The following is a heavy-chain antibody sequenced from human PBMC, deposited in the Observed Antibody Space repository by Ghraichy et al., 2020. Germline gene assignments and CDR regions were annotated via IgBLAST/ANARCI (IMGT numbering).Heavy chain of an antibody. J-gene: IGHJ4*02. D-gene: IGHD3-22*01. CDR3: AKDLERVIPREYYFDY. Sequence: GGSLRLSCAASGFTFSSYAMSWVRQAPGKGLEWVSAISGSGGSTYYADSVKGRFTISRDNSKNTLYLQMNSLRAEETAVYYCAKDLERVIPREYYFDYWGQGTLVTVSS. CDR2: ISGSGGST. V-gene: IGHV3-23*01. CDR1: GFTFSSYA.